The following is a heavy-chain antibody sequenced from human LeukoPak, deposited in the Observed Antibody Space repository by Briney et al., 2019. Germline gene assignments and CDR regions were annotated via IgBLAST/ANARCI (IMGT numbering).Heavy chain of an antibody. CDR1: GVSITTTDHF. J-gene: IGHJ4*02. V-gene: IGHV4-30-4*08. Sequence: SETLSLTCIVSGVSITTTDHFWGWIRQPPGKGLEWIGYIYYSGSTNYNPSLKSRVTISVDTSKNQFSLKLSSVTAADTAVYYCARWRMFQEYFDYWGQGTLVTVSS. CDR3: ARWRMFQEYFDY. D-gene: IGHD3-10*02. CDR2: IYYSGST.